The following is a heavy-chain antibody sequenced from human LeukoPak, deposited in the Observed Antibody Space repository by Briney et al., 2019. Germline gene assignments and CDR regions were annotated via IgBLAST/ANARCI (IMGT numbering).Heavy chain of an antibody. Sequence: VQPRRSLRLSCAASGFTFSSYGMHWVRQGPGKGLEWVAVISYDGRTKYYADSENGRFSISRDNSKNTLYLQMNSLRAEDTAVYYCAKAGHCGGDCYSIMDYWGQGTLVTVSS. D-gene: IGHD2-21*02. CDR1: GFTFSSYG. CDR2: ISYDGRTK. J-gene: IGHJ4*02. V-gene: IGHV3-30*18. CDR3: AKAGHCGGDCYSIMDY.